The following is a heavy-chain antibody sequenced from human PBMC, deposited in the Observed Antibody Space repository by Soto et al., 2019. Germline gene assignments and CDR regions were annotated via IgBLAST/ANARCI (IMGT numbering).Heavy chain of an antibody. CDR1: GFTFSSYA. J-gene: IGHJ4*02. Sequence: GGSLRLSCAASGFTFSSYAMSWVRQAPGKGLEWVSAISSSGGSTYYADSVKGRFTISRDNAKNSLYLQMNSLRAEDTAVYYCARDSASYYRYWGQGTLVTVSS. CDR3: ARDSASYYRY. CDR2: ISSSGGST. V-gene: IGHV3-23*01. D-gene: IGHD1-26*01.